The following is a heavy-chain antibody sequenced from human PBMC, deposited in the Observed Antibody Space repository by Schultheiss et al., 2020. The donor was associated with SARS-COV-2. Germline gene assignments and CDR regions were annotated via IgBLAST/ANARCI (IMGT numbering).Heavy chain of an antibody. CDR2: INHSGST. V-gene: IGHV4-34*01. J-gene: IGHJ4*02. D-gene: IGHD3-22*01. Sequence: SETLSLTCAVYGGSFSGYCWSWIRQPPGKGLEWIGEINHSGSTNYNPSLKSRVTISVDTSKNQFSLKLSSVTAADTAVYYCARGGYNYYDSSGSHGDYWGQGTLVTVSS. CDR3: ARGGYNYYDSSGSHGDY. CDR1: GGSFSGYC.